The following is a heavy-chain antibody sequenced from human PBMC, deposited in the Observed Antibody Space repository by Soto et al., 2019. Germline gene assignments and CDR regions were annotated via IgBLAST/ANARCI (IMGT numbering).Heavy chain of an antibody. V-gene: IGHV4-31*03. J-gene: IGHJ4*02. D-gene: IGHD2-2*02. CDR3: ASGVGMKYQLLDRGPYFDS. CDR2: IYYSGST. Sequence: SETLSLICTVSGGSISSGGYYWSWIRQHPGKGLEWIGNIYYSGSTHYSPSLRSRVTVSVDTSKNRFSLKLSSVTAADTAVYYCASGVGMKYQLLDRGPYFDSWGQGTLVTVSS. CDR1: GGSISSGGYY.